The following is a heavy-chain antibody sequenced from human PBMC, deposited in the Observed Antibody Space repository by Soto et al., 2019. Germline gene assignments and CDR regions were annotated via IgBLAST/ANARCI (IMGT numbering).Heavy chain of an antibody. CDR3: AALMTTLSLVDY. CDR1: GGSISSGGYY. Sequence: QVQLQESGPGLVKPSQTLSLTCTVSGGSISSGGYYWSWIRQHPGKGLEWIGYIYYSGSTYYNPSLKSRVTISVDTSKIQFSLKLSSVTDADTAVYYCAALMTTLSLVDYWGQGTLVTVSS. CDR2: IYYSGST. J-gene: IGHJ4*02. D-gene: IGHD4-4*01. V-gene: IGHV4-31*03.